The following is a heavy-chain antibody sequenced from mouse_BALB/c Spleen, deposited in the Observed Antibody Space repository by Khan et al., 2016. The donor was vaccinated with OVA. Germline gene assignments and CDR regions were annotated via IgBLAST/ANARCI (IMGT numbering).Heavy chain of an antibody. V-gene: IGHV2-3*01. CDR3: AKFTPYYYSMDY. CDR2: IWGEGNT. D-gene: IGHD1-1*01. CDR1: GFSLTSYG. J-gene: IGHJ4*01. Sequence: QVQLKQSGPGLVAPSQSLSITCTVSGFSLTSYGVNWVRQPPGKGLEWLGVIWGEGNTNYYSAFISRLIISKDNSKSQVFLKLNSLQTDDTSTYYCAKFTPYYYSMDYWGQGTSVTVSS.